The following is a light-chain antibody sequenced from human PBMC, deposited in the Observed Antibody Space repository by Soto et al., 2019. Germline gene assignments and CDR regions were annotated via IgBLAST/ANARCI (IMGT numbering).Light chain of an antibody. CDR2: GAS. V-gene: IGKV3-20*01. Sequence: EIVLTQSPGTLSLSPGERATLSCRASQSVRSSYLAWNQQKPGQAPRLLIYGASSRATGIPDRFSGSGSGTDFTLTISRLEPEDFAVYYCQQYGSSPTFGQGTKVDIK. CDR1: QSVRSSY. CDR3: QQYGSSPT. J-gene: IGKJ1*01.